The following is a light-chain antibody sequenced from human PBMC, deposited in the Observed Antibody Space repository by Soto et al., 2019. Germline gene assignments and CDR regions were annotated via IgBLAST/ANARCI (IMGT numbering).Light chain of an antibody. CDR3: QQYGSSGT. V-gene: IGKV3-20*01. CDR2: GAS. J-gene: IGKJ1*01. Sequence: EIVLTQSPGTSSLSPGERAPLSFRASQSVSSNSLAWYHQKPGQPPRLLIYGASSRDTSIPDRFSGSGSGTDFTLTISRLEPEDFAVYYCQQYGSSGTFGQGTKVDIK. CDR1: QSVSSNS.